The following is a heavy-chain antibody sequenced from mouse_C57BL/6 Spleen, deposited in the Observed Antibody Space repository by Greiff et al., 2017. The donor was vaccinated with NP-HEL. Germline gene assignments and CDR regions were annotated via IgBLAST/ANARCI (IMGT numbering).Heavy chain of an antibody. CDR2: ISDGGSYT. CDR3: ARDRSPYGSRTGFDY. V-gene: IGHV5-4*01. D-gene: IGHD1-1*01. Sequence: EVKLVESGGGLVKPGGSLKLSCAASGFTFSSYAMSWVRQTPEKRLEWVATISDGGSYTYYPDNVKGRFTISRDNAKNNLYLQMSHLKSEDTAMYYCARDRSPYGSRTGFDYWGQGTTLTVSS. J-gene: IGHJ2*01. CDR1: GFTFSSYA.